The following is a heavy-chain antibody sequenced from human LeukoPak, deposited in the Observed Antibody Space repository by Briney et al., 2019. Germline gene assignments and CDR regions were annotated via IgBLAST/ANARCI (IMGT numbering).Heavy chain of an antibody. CDR2: ICGSGGCT. V-gene: IGHV3-23*01. D-gene: IGHD6-19*01. J-gene: IGHJ4*02. Sequence: AGGSLRLSCEASGFTFNTYAIYWVRQAPGKGLEWVSGICGSGGCTYYADSVKGQFTISRDNSKNTVYLQMNSLTADDTAVYYCAKTTVGYSSGRYPGWPADCWGQGTLVTVSS. CDR1: GFTFNTYA. CDR3: AKTTVGYSSGRYPGWPADC.